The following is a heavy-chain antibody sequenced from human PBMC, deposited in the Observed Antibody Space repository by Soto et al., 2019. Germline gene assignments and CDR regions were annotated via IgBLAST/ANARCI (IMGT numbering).Heavy chain of an antibody. J-gene: IGHJ6*02. CDR1: GFTFRDYY. V-gene: IGHV3-11*05. CDR2: ITGSSDYT. Sequence: QVQLVESGGGLVRPGGSLRLSCAASGFTFRDYYMTRIRQAPGKGLEWVSYITGSSDYTNYADSVKGRFTISRDNVKNSLYLQMNSLRAEDTAVYDCAREYYYGMDVWGQGTTVTVSS. CDR3: AREYYYGMDV.